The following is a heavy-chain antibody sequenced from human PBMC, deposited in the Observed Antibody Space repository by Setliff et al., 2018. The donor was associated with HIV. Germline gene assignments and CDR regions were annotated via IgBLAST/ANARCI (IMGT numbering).Heavy chain of an antibody. CDR2: IRSRVYGGTP. CDR1: GFTFSNYA. Sequence: LSCGASGFTFSNYAMSWVRQAPGKGLEWVGFIRSRVYGGTPEYAASVTGRFTISRDDSKGIAYLQMNRLKTEDTAVYYCTRDRPDYDFWSGYTFDIWGRGTLVTVSS. CDR3: TRDRPDYDFWSGYTFDI. V-gene: IGHV3-49*04. J-gene: IGHJ4*02. D-gene: IGHD3-3*01.